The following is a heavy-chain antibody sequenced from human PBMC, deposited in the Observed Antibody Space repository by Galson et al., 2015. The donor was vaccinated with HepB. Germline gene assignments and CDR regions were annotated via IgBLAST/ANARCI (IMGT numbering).Heavy chain of an antibody. V-gene: IGHV3-30*18. CDR1: GFAFSSYG. CDR3: AKVAGDESHDY. Sequence: SLRLSCAASGFAFSSYGMHWVRQAPGKGLEWVAIISYDGSNKYYADSVKGRFTISRDNSKNTLYLQMNSLRAEDTAVYYCAKVAGDESHDYWGQGTLVTVSS. CDR2: ISYDGSNK. J-gene: IGHJ4*02. D-gene: IGHD3-16*01.